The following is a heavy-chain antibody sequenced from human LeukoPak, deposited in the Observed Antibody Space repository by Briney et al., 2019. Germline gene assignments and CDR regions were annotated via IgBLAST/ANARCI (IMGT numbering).Heavy chain of an antibody. CDR2: ISLRDADA. D-gene: IGHD2-21*02. V-gene: IGHV3-23*01. CDR1: GFTFSSYA. CDR3: ARRGCYGGNCYPCDY. J-gene: IGHJ4*02. Sequence: GGSLRLSCSASGFTFSSYAMSWVRQAPGKGLEWVSSISLRDADANYADSVKGRFTISRDDSKNALYLQMSSLRAEDTAVYFCARRGCYGGNCYPCDYWGQGTLVTVSS.